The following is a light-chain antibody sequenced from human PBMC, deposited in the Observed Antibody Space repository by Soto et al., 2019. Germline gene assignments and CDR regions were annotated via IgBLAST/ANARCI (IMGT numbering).Light chain of an antibody. CDR1: RSVSNY. V-gene: IGKV1-39*01. CDR2: VVS. Sequence: IQMTQSTSSLSASVGDSVPLPCRASRSVSNYLSWYQQKPGKAPKLLSYVVSSVQSGVPARFGGSGAGTYVTHTISSLQPEEVATYYCQKYNSAPPTWTFGQGTKVDIK. J-gene: IGKJ1*01. CDR3: QKYNSAPPTWT.